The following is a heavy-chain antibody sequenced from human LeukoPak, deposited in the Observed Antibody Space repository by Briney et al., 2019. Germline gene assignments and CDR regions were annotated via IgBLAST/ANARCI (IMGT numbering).Heavy chain of an antibody. Sequence: GGSLRLSCAASGFTFSSYAMSWVRQAPGKGLEWLSAISGSGGSTYYADSVKGRFTISRDNSKNTLYLQMNSLRAEDTAVYYCAKDSYGDYGSYWGQGTLVTVSS. CDR3: AKDSYGDYGSY. CDR1: GFTFSSYA. CDR2: ISGSGGST. J-gene: IGHJ4*02. D-gene: IGHD4-17*01. V-gene: IGHV3-23*01.